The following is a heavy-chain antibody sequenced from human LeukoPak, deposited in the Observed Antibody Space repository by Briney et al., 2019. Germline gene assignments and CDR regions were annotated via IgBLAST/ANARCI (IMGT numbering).Heavy chain of an antibody. V-gene: IGHV3-30*14. CDR3: ARESFGDYYFDY. CDR2: MSHDGSNI. Sequence: RAGGSLRLSCASSGFTFSNYVLYWVRQAPGKGLEWVAGMSHDGSNIYYADPVKGRFTVSRDNSKNTLYLQMNSLRVEDTAVYSCARESFGDYYFDYWGQGTLVTVSS. D-gene: IGHD4-17*01. J-gene: IGHJ4*02. CDR1: GFTFSNYV.